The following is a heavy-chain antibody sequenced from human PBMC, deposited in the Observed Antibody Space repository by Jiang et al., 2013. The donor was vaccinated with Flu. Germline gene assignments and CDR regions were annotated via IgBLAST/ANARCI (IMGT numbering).Heavy chain of an antibody. CDR1: GFTFSTYA. V-gene: IGHV3-30-3*01. Sequence: VQLVESGGGVGQPGRSLRLSCAASGFTFSTYATHWVRQAPGKGLEWVAVISDEGNNKYYADSVKGRFTISRDNSKNMLYLQMNILRAEDTAMYYCARDNKSLDAFDIWGQGTMVTVSS. CDR2: ISDEGNNK. J-gene: IGHJ3*02. D-gene: IGHD1/OR15-1a*01. CDR3: ARDNKSLDAFDI.